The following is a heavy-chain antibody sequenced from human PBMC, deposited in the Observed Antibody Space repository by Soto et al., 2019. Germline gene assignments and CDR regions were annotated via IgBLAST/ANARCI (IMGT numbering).Heavy chain of an antibody. CDR1: GGTFSSYA. CDR3: ATSGYYYDSSGYYPLRYFDL. CDR2: IIPIFGTA. Sequence: QVQLVQSGAEVKKPGSSVKVSCKASGGTFSSYAISWVRQAPGQGLEWMGGIIPIFGTANYAQKFQGRVTITADESTSTAYLELCSLRSEDTAVYYCATSGYYYDSSGYYPLRYFDLWGRGTLVTVSS. J-gene: IGHJ2*01. V-gene: IGHV1-69*01. D-gene: IGHD3-22*01.